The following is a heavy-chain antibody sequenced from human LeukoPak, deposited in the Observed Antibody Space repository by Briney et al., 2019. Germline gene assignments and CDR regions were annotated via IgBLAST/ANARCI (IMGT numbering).Heavy chain of an antibody. V-gene: IGHV3-7*01. CDR2: IKEDGSDK. CDR1: GFSFSRYW. J-gene: IGHJ4*02. Sequence: GGSLRLSCAASGFSFSRYWMTWVRQAPGKGLEWVANIKEDGSDKYYVDSVRGRFTISRDNAKNSLYLQMNSLRAEDTALYYCTRYGDDDTPGLNWGQGTLATVSS. D-gene: IGHD4-17*01. CDR3: TRYGDDDTPGLN.